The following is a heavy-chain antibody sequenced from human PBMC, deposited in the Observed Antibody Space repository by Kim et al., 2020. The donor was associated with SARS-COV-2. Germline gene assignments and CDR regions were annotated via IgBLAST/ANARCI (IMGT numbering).Heavy chain of an antibody. J-gene: IGHJ4*02. D-gene: IGHD3-10*01. V-gene: IGHV3-53*04. CDR2: IYSGGST. Sequence: GGSLRLSCAASGFTVSSNYMSWVRQAPGKGLEWVSVIYSGGSTYYADSVKGRFTISRHNSKNTLYLQMNSLRAEDTAVYYCARGSYYGSGSYYYDYWGQGTLVTVSS. CDR1: GFTVSSNY. CDR3: ARGSYYGSGSYYYDY.